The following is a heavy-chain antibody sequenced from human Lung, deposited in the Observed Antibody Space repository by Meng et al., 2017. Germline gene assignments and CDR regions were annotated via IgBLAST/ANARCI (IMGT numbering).Heavy chain of an antibody. CDR3: ARGPTTMAHDFDY. V-gene: IGHV4-34*01. CDR2: INHSGST. Sequence: QVQLQQGGAGLLKPAETLSLTCVVSVGSFSDYDWGWIRQPPGKGLEWIGEINHSGSTNYNPSLESRATISVDTSQNNLSLELSSVTAADSAVYYCARGPTTMAHDFDYWGQGTLVTVSS. J-gene: IGHJ4*02. D-gene: IGHD4-11*01. CDR1: VGSFSDYD.